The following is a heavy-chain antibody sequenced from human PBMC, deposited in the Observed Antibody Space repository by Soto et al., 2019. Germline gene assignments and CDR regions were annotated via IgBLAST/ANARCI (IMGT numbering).Heavy chain of an antibody. CDR3: ARETPSFDS. Sequence: VGSLRLSCAASGFTFSDYPMNWVRQAPGKGLEWVSSIRTISSAIYFADSVRGRSTISRDNARNSLYLQMTSLRDEDTAVYYCARETPSFDSWGQGTLVTVSS. CDR1: GFTFSDYP. J-gene: IGHJ4*02. D-gene: IGHD2-15*01. V-gene: IGHV3-48*02. CDR2: IRTISSAI.